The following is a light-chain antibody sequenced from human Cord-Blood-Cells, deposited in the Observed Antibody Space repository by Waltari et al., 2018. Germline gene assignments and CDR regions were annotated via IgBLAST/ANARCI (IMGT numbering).Light chain of an antibody. CDR3: QAWDSSVV. Sequence: SYELTQPPSVSVSPGQTASITCSGDKLGDKYACWYQQKPGQSHVLVIYQDSKRPSGIPERFSGSNSGNTATLTNSGTQAMDEADYYCQAWDSSVVFGGGTKLTVL. CDR1: KLGDKY. J-gene: IGLJ2*01. CDR2: QDS. V-gene: IGLV3-1*01.